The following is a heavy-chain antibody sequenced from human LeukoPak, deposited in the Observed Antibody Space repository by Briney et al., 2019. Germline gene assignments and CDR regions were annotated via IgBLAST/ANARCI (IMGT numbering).Heavy chain of an antibody. CDR1: GFTFTTYG. D-gene: IGHD2-2*03. CDR3: AKDSNWISFDD. J-gene: IGHJ4*02. Sequence: QAGGSLRLSCSASGFTFTTYGMNWVRQAPGKGLEWVSGIGGSGIRTYYADSVKGRFIISRDNSRNTLYLQMNSLRDEDTAVYYCAKDSNWISFDDWGQGTLVTVSS. CDR2: IGGSGIRT. V-gene: IGHV3-23*01.